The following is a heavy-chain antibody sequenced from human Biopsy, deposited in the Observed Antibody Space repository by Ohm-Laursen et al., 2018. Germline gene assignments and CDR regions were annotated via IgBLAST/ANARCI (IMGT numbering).Heavy chain of an antibody. J-gene: IGHJ4*02. Sequence: SLRLSCAASGFSFSSYGMHWVRQAPGKGLEWVAVTSDDGRNKYYVDSVKGRFTISRDNSKNTLYLQMNSLRVEDTAVYYCAKDWTSQYYYDSMDDYWGQGTLVTVSS. CDR2: TSDDGRNK. V-gene: IGHV3-30*18. CDR3: AKDWTSQYYYDSMDDY. D-gene: IGHD3-22*01. CDR1: GFSFSSYG.